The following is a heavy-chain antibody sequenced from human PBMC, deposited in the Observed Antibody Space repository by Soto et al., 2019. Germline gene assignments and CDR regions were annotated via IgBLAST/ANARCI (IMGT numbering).Heavy chain of an antibody. D-gene: IGHD6-6*01. Sequence: EVQLVESGGGLVQPGGSLRLSCAASGFTFSTYSMNWVRQAPGKGLEWVSYISSRSYTIYYVDSVKGRFTISRDKAKNTLYLQMNSLRDEDTAVYYCARGGSSSDNGMYVWGQGTTVTVSS. V-gene: IGHV3-48*02. CDR3: ARGGSSSDNGMYV. CDR2: ISSRSYTI. J-gene: IGHJ6*02. CDR1: GFTFSTYS.